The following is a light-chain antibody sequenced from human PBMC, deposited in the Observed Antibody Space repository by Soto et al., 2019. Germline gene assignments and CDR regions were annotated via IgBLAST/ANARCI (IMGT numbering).Light chain of an antibody. CDR3: HQYNSYS. V-gene: IGKV1-5*01. J-gene: IGKJ1*01. CDR1: QSISSW. CDR2: DAS. Sequence: DIQMTQSPSTLSASVGDRVTITCRASQSISSWLAWYQQKPGKAPKLLIYDASSLERGVPSRVSGSGSGTEFTLTISSLQPDDFATYYCHQYNSYSFGQGTKVEIK.